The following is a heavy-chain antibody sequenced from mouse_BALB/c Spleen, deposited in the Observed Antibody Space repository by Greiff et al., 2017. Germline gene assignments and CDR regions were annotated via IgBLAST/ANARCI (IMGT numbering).Heavy chain of an antibody. V-gene: IGHV5-6-4*01. CDR2: ISSGGSYT. CDR3: TRGSNSLLRDDWYFDI. D-gene: IGHD1-2*01. Sequence: EVKLVESGGGLVKPGGSLKLSCAASGFTFSSYTMSWVRQTPEKRLEWVATISSGGSYTYYPDSVKGRFTISRDNAKNTLYLQMSSLKSEDTAMYYCTRGSNSLLRDDWYFDIWGAGTTVTVSS. CDR1: GFTFSSYT. J-gene: IGHJ1*01.